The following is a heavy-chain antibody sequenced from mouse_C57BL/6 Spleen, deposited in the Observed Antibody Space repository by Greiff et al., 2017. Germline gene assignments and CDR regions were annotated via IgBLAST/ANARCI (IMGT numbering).Heavy chain of an antibody. CDR2: ISSGGDYI. Sequence: EVMLVESGEGLVKPGGSLKLSCAASGFTFSSYAMSWVRQTPEKRLEWVAYISSGGDYIYYADTVKGRFTISRDNARNTLYLQMSSLKSEDTAMYYCTSGSSYPYWYFDVWGTGTTVTVSS. J-gene: IGHJ1*03. CDR3: TSGSSYPYWYFDV. V-gene: IGHV5-9-1*02. D-gene: IGHD1-1*01. CDR1: GFTFSSYA.